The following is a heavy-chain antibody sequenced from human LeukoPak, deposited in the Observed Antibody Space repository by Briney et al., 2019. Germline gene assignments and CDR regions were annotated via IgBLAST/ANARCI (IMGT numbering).Heavy chain of an antibody. V-gene: IGHV4-59*01. J-gene: IGHJ6*02. CDR1: GGSISSYY. Sequence: SETLSLTCTVSGGSISSYYWSWIRQPPGKGLEWIGFIYYSGSANYSPSLKSRVTISLDTSQNQISLNLTSVTAADTAVYYCARSSGSGSRNYYYYPLDVWGQGTTVSVSS. D-gene: IGHD3-10*01. CDR3: ARSSGSGSRNYYYYPLDV. CDR2: IYYSGSA.